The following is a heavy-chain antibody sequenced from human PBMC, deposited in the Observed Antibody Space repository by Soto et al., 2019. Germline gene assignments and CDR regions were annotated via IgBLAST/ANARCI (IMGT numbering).Heavy chain of an antibody. CDR2: SYPAYSDT. CDR3: ARYWHSYSLNYYRGMDV. Sequence: PGESLKISCNGSGYNFATDWIGWVRQMPGKGLECMGISYPAYSDTRYSPSFQGQVTISADKSINTAYLQWSSLKASDTAIYYCARYWHSYSLNYYRGMDVWGQGTTVTVSS. V-gene: IGHV5-51*01. J-gene: IGHJ6*02. D-gene: IGHD5-18*01. CDR1: GYNFATDW.